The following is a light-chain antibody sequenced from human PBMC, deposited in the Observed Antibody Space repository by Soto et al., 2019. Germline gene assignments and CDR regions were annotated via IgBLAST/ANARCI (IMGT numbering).Light chain of an antibody. CDR1: QSVSIW. CDR3: QYDSS. V-gene: IGKV1-5*01. J-gene: IGKJ2*01. CDR2: DAA. Sequence: DIQLTQPPSTLSASVVDRVTITCRASQSVSIWLAWYQQKPGKAPRLLIYDAASLKTGVPSRFSGSGSGTNFTLTISSLQPDDFATYYCQYDSSFGQGTKVDI.